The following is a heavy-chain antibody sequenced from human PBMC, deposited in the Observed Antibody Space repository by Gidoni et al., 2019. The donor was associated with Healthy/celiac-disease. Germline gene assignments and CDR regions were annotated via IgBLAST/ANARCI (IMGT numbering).Heavy chain of an antibody. J-gene: IGHJ3*02. CDR3: ARDDGGYSYGDAFDI. CDR1: GFTFSCCS. D-gene: IGHD5-18*01. Sequence: EVQLVESGGGLVKPGGSLRLSCAASGFTFSCCSMNWVRQAPGKGLEWVSSISSSSDYIYYADSVKGRFSISRDNAKKSPYLQLNSLRAEDTALYYCARDDGGYSYGDAFDIWGQGTMVTVSS. V-gene: IGHV3-21*01. CDR2: ISSSSDYI.